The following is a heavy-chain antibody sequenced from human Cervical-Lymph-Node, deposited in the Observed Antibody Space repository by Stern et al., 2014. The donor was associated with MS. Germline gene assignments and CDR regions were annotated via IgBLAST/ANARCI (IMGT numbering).Heavy chain of an antibody. CDR2: FDPEDGET. D-gene: IGHD3-9*01. V-gene: IGHV1-24*01. Sequence: QDQLVQSGAEVKKPGASGKVSCKVSGYTLTALSMHWVRQAPGKGLEWMGGFDPEDGETIFAQKFQGRVPMTEDTSTDTAYMELSSLRSEDTAVYYCATELRYFDWHGMDVWGQGTTVTVSS. CDR1: GYTLTALS. J-gene: IGHJ6*02. CDR3: ATELRYFDWHGMDV.